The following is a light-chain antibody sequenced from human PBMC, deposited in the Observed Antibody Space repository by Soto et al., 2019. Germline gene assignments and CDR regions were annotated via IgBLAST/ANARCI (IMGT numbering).Light chain of an antibody. CDR1: QSVSSSY. CDR3: QQYGSSPLYT. J-gene: IGKJ2*01. V-gene: IGKV3-20*01. CDR2: GAS. Sequence: EIVLTQSPGTLSLSPGERATLSCRASQSVSSSYLAWYQQKPGQAPRLLIYGASSRATGIPDRFSGSGSVTDFTITISRLEPEDFGVYYCQQYGSSPLYTFGQGTKLEIK.